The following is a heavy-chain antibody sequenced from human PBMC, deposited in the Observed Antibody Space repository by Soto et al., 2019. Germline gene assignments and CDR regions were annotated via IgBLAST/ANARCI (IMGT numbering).Heavy chain of an antibody. CDR1: GGSFTSNNW. CDR3: ASRDPGTSDDY. CDR2: IYRTGST. Sequence: SETLSLTCAVSGGSFTSNNWWTWVRQPPGQGLEWIGEIYRTGSTNYNPSLKSRVTISLDKSEKQISLKVTSLTAADTAVYYCASRDPGTSDDYWGQGTLVTVSS. J-gene: IGHJ4*02. V-gene: IGHV4-4*02. D-gene: IGHD1-7*01.